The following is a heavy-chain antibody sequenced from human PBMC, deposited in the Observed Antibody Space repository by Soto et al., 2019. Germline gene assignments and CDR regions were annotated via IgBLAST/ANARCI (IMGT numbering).Heavy chain of an antibody. J-gene: IGHJ4*02. CDR3: ARDGGRHSGGIDY. V-gene: IGHV1-69*01. Sequence: QVQLVQSGAEVKKPGSSVKVSCKASGGTFSSYSINWVRQAPRQGLEWMGEIIPIFGTANYAQKLQGRVTITADESTSTAYMELSSLRSEDTAVYYCARDGGRHSGGIDYWGQGTLVTVSS. D-gene: IGHD1-26*01. CDR1: GGTFSSYS. CDR2: IIPIFGTA.